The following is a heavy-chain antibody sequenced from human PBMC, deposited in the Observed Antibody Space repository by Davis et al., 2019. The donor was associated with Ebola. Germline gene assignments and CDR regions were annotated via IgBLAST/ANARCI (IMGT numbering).Heavy chain of an antibody. Sequence: ASVKVSFKVPGYSSINYAISWLRQPPGQGLEWMGWISAYNGNTNYAQKVQGRVTMTTDTSTGTAYLDMRSLRSDDTAVYFCARSSIVGTSTNSSDIWGQGTMVTVSS. D-gene: IGHD1-26*01. CDR1: GYSSINYA. CDR3: ARSSIVGTSTNSSDI. CDR2: ISAYNGNT. V-gene: IGHV1-18*01. J-gene: IGHJ3*02.